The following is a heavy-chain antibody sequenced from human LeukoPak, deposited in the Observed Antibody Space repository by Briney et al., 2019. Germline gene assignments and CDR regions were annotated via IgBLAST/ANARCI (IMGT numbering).Heavy chain of an antibody. CDR2: IYWDDDK. V-gene: IGHV2-5*02. D-gene: IGHD3-22*01. CDR3: VHLYYYDTSGSKQIDY. CDR1: GFSLSTSGVG. Sequence: SGPTLVKPTQTLTLTCTFSGFSLSTSGVGVGWIRQPPGKALEWLALIYWDDDKRYSPSLKSRLTITKDTSKNEVVLTMTNMDPVDTATYYCVHLYYYDTSGSKQIDYWGQGTLVTVSS. J-gene: IGHJ4*02.